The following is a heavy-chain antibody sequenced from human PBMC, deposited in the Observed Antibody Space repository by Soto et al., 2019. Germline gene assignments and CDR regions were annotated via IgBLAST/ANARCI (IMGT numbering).Heavy chain of an antibody. CDR1: GYIFTSYV. CDR3: ARDLRRDNIGYFAY. D-gene: IGHD3-22*01. CDR2: IDPVNGNT. Sequence: GASVKVSCKASGYIFTSYVMHWVRQAPGQRLEWMGWIDPVNGNTKYSQKMQGRVTITRDTSASTAYMELSSLRSEDTAVYYCARDLRRDNIGYFAYWRQGTLVTVYS. J-gene: IGHJ4*02. V-gene: IGHV1-3*01.